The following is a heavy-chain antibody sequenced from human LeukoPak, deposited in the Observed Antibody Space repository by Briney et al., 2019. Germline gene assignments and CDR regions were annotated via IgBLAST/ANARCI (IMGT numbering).Heavy chain of an antibody. J-gene: IGHJ3*02. D-gene: IGHD3-9*01. CDR3: AKARDYDILTGFEIGAFDI. V-gene: IGHV3-30*02. CDR1: GFTFSSYG. Sequence: GGSLRLSCAASGFTFSSYGMHWVRQAPGKGLEWVAFIRYDGSNKYYADSVKGRFTISRDNSKNTLYLQMNSLRAVDTAVYYCAKARDYDILTGFEIGAFDIWGQGTMVTVSS. CDR2: IRYDGSNK.